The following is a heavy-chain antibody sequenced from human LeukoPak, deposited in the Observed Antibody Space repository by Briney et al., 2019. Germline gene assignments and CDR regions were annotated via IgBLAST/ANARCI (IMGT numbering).Heavy chain of an antibody. CDR1: GFIFSDHY. CDR3: ARAAYSSTWYSRYFDL. J-gene: IGHJ2*01. CDR2: IGTAGEI. Sequence: GGSLRLSCAVSGFIFSDHYMDWVRRAPGKGLEWVSGIGTAGEIYYPGSVKGRFTISRENAKNSLYLQMNSLRAGDTAVYYCARAAYSSTWYSRYFDLWGRGTLVTVSS. V-gene: IGHV3-13*01. D-gene: IGHD6-13*01.